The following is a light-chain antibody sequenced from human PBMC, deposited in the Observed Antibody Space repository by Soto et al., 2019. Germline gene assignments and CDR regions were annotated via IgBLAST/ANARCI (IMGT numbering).Light chain of an antibody. CDR2: RAF. J-gene: IGKJ2*01. CDR1: QNVTSRY. Sequence: EIVLTQAPGTLSLSPGERATRSCRASQNVTSRYLAWYQQKPGQAPRLLIFRAFSRATGIPDRFSGSGSGTDFTLTISRLELEDFAVYYRQPYGTSHTFGQGNKLE. CDR3: QPYGTSHT. V-gene: IGKV3-20*01.